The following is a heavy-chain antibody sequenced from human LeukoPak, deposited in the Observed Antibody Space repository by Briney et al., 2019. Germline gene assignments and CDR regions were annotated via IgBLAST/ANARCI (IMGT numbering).Heavy chain of an antibody. CDR2: INPNSGGT. CDR3: ARGLTIFGVVRPDAFDI. Sequence: ASVTVSCTASGYTFTGYYMHWVRQAPGQGLEWMGRINPNSGGTNYAQKFQGRVTMTRDTSISTAYMELSRLRSDDTAVHYCARGLTIFGVVRPDAFDIWGQGTMVTVSS. J-gene: IGHJ3*02. D-gene: IGHD3-3*01. CDR1: GYTFTGYY. V-gene: IGHV1-2*06.